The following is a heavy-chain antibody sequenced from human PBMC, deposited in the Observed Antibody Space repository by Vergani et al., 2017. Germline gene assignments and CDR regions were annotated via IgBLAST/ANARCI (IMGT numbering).Heavy chain of an antibody. Sequence: EVQLVPSGAEVKKPGESLKISCKGSGYSFTSYWIGWVRQMPGKGLEWMGIIYPGDSDTRYSPSFQGQVTISADKSISTAYLQWSSLKASDTAMYYCATRIVVVPAAIRNDAFDIWGQGTMVTVSS. V-gene: IGHV5-51*03. CDR1: GYSFTSYW. J-gene: IGHJ3*02. CDR2: IYPGDSDT. D-gene: IGHD2-2*02. CDR3: ATRIVVVPAAIRNDAFDI.